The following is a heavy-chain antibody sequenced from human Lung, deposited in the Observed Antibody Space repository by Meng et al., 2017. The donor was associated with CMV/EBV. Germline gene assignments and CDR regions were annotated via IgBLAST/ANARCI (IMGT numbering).Heavy chain of an antibody. CDR2: INPSGTA. CDR1: RGSFSDFY. V-gene: IGHV4-34*01. CDR3: ARVSTVFYGFDLSEISTRISGGGYPRNVHHYNCIDV. D-gene: IGHD1-26*01. J-gene: IGHJ6*02. Sequence: SQTXSPXXAVDRGSFSDFYNSCIRHSPTKWLEWIGEINPSGTANYNTSLKGRVTMPVDTSKTQISLKLSSVTVADTAVYYCARVSTVFYGFDLSEISTRISGGGYPRNVHHYNCIDVWGQGXTVTVSS.